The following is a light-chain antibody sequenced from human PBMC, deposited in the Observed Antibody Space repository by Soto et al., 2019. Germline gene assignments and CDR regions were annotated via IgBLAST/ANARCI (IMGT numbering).Light chain of an antibody. CDR2: AAS. V-gene: IGKV1-39*01. CDR3: QQRYSTPPLT. J-gene: IGKJ1*01. CDR1: QSISSY. Sequence: DIQMTQSPSSLSASVGDRVTITCRASQSISSYLNWYQQKPGKAPKLLIYAASSLQSGVPSRFSGSGSGTAVTLTISSLQPEDFATYYCQQRYSTPPLTFGQGTKVEIK.